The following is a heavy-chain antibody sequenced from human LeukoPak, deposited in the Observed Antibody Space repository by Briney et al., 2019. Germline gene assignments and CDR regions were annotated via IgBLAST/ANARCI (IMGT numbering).Heavy chain of an antibody. J-gene: IGHJ4*02. CDR2: IYYSGST. V-gene: IGHV4-59*08. D-gene: IGHD5/OR15-5a*01. CDR3: ATGGGLAVSHI. Sequence: SETLSLTCTVSGGSISTYYWTWIRQPPGKGLEWIGYIYYSGSTNYNPSLKSRVTISGDTSKNQFSLKLTSVTAADTAVYFCATGGGLAVSHIWGQGTLVTVSS. CDR1: GGSISTYY.